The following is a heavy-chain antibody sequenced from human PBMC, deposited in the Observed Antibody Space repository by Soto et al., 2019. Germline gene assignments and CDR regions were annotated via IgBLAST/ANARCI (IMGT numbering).Heavy chain of an antibody. V-gene: IGHV3-11*01. Sequence: GGSLRLSCAASGFTFSDYYMSWIRQAPGKGLEWVSYISSSGSTIYYADSVKGRFTISRDNAKNSLYLQMNSLRAEDTAVYYCARELKLKSIFGKFTAPAYFDYWGQGTLVTVSS. CDR1: GFTFSDYY. CDR2: ISSSGSTI. J-gene: IGHJ4*02. CDR3: ARELKLKSIFGKFTAPAYFDY. D-gene: IGHD3-3*01.